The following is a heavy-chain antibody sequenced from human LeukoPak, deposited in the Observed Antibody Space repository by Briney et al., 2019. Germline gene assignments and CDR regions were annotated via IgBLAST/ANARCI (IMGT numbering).Heavy chain of an antibody. Sequence: PSETLSLTCTVSGGSISSYYWSWIRQPPGKGLEWIGYIYYSGSTNYNPSLKSRVTISVDTSKNQFSLKLSSVTAADTAVYYRARSTFVGDGYRFFDYWGQETLVTVSS. CDR2: IYYSGST. J-gene: IGHJ4*02. V-gene: IGHV4-59*01. CDR1: GGSISSYY. CDR3: ARSTFVGDGYRFFDY. D-gene: IGHD5-24*01.